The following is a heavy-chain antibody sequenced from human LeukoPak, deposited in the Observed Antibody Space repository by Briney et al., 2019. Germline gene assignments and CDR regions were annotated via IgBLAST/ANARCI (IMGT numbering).Heavy chain of an antibody. J-gene: IGHJ4*01. CDR3: AREDWRGSVMSGSSDY. CDR2: INPNSGGT. D-gene: IGHD3-3*01. V-gene: IGHV1-2*02. Sequence: ASVKVSCKASGYTFTGYYMHWVRQAPGQGLEWMGWINPNSGGTNYAQKFQGRVTMTRDTSISTAYMELSRLRSDDTAVYYCAREDWRGSVMSGSSDYWGQEPWSPSPQ. CDR1: GYTFTGYY.